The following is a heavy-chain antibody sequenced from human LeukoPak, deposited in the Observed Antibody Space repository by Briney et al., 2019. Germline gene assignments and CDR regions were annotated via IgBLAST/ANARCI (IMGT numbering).Heavy chain of an antibody. Sequence: GASVKVSCKAAGYTFTDYYINWVRQAPGQGLEWMGWINPYSGATSYVQKFQGRVTMTSDPSISTAYMELNSLRSDDTSVYYCARDGPCSSTSCQNFDYWGQGTLVTVSS. V-gene: IGHV1-2*02. D-gene: IGHD2-2*01. CDR2: INPYSGAT. J-gene: IGHJ4*02. CDR3: ARDGPCSSTSCQNFDY. CDR1: GYTFTDYY.